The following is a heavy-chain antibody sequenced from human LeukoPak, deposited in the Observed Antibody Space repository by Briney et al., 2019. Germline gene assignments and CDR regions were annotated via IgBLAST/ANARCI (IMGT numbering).Heavy chain of an antibody. Sequence: GGSLRLSCAASGFTVSTNYMSWVRQAPGKGLEWVSVIYSGGSTYYADSVKGRFNISRDNSKNTLYLQMNSLRVEDTAVYYCARCKGIPFSGSCDYWGQGTLVTVSS. V-gene: IGHV3-53*01. J-gene: IGHJ4*02. CDR3: ARCKGIPFSGSCDY. CDR1: GFTVSTNY. D-gene: IGHD1-26*01. CDR2: IYSGGST.